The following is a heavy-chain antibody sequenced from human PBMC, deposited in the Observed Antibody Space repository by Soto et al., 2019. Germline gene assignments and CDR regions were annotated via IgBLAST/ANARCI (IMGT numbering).Heavy chain of an antibody. CDR3: AKRPAYGGYYFDY. D-gene: IGHD4-17*01. CDR2: ISGSGALT. V-gene: IGHV3-23*01. CDR1: GFTFSNYA. Sequence: PGGSLRLSCVASGFTFSNYAMTWVRQAPGKGLEWVSGISGSGALTYYADSVKGRFTFSRDNSKNTLYLQMNSLRADDTAVYYCAKRPAYGGYYFDYWGQGTLVTVSS. J-gene: IGHJ4*02.